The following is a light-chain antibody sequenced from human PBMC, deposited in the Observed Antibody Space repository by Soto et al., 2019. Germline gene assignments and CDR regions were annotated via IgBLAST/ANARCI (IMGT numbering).Light chain of an antibody. CDR2: GAS. V-gene: IGKV3-20*01. CDR3: QHYGSSPLT. Sequence: EIVLTQSPDTLSLSPGERATLSCRASQSVSSNYLAWYQQRPGQAPRLLIYGASSRATGIPDRFSGSGSGTDFTLTISRLEPEDFAVYYCQHYGSSPLTFGGGTKVEIK. CDR1: QSVSSNY. J-gene: IGKJ4*01.